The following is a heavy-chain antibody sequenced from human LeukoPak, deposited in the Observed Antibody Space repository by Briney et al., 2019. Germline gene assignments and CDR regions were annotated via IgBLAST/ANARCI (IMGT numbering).Heavy chain of an antibody. CDR3: ARVSRIAVAGLFDY. CDR1: GGSISSYY. D-gene: IGHD6-19*01. J-gene: IGHJ4*02. V-gene: IGHV4-59*01. CDR2: IYYSGST. Sequence: SETLSLTCTVSGGSISSYYWSWIRQPPRKGLEWIGYIYYSGSTNYNPSLKSRVTISVDTSKNQFSLKLSSVTAADTAVYYCARVSRIAVAGLFDYWGQGTLVTVSS.